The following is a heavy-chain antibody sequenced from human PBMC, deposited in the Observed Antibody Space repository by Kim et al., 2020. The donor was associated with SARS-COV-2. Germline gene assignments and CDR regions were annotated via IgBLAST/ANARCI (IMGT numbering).Heavy chain of an antibody. CDR2: VKEDGNEK. D-gene: IGHD2-15*01. CDR1: GFSFTTNW. CDR3: ARDRRYSLDY. Sequence: GGSLRLSCVVSGFSFTTNWMSWVRQAPGKGLEWVAKVKEDGNEKYYGYSVEGRFTISRDNAKNSLYLQMNNLSAEDTAVYYCARDRRYSLDYWGQRTLVTVSS. V-gene: IGHV3-7*01. J-gene: IGHJ4*02.